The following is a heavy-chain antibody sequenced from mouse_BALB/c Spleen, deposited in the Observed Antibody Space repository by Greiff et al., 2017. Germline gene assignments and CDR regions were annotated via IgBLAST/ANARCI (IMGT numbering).Heavy chain of an antibody. CDR2: INPSSGYT. J-gene: IGHJ4*01. V-gene: IGHV1-4*02. CDR1: GYTFTSYT. Sequence: VQLQQSAAELARPGASVKMSCKASGYTFTSYTMHWVKQRPGQGLEWIGYINPSSGYTEYNQKFKDKTTLTADKSSSTAYMQLSSLTSEDSAVYYCARGLSRDYAMDYWGQGTSVTVSS. D-gene: IGHD2-4*01. CDR3: ARGLSRDYAMDY.